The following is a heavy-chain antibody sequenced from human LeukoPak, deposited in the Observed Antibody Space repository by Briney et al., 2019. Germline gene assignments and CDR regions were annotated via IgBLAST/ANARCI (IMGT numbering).Heavy chain of an antibody. CDR1: GFTFSSYS. V-gene: IGHV3-48*01. Sequence: GGSLRLSCAASGFTFSSYSMNWVRQAPGKGLEWVSYISSRSATIYYADSVKGRFTISRDNAKNSLYLQMNSLRAEDTALYYCARDRCSGGRCYSLSVGHMDVWGKGTTVTVSS. CDR2: ISSRSATI. CDR3: ARDRCSGGRCYSLSVGHMDV. J-gene: IGHJ6*03. D-gene: IGHD2-15*01.